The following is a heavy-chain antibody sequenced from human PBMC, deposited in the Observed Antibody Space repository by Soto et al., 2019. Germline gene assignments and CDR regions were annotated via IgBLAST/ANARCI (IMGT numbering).Heavy chain of an antibody. CDR1: GFTFSSYS. J-gene: IGHJ4*02. V-gene: IGHV3-48*02. D-gene: IGHD6-19*01. CDR2: ISSSSSTI. Sequence: EVQLVESGGGLVQPGGSLRLSCAASGFTFSSYSMNWVRQAPGKGLEWVSYISSSSSTIYYADSVKGRFTISRDNAKNSLYLQMNSLRDEDTAVYYCARGHSSGRLHRNDYWGQGTLVTVSS. CDR3: ARGHSSGRLHRNDY.